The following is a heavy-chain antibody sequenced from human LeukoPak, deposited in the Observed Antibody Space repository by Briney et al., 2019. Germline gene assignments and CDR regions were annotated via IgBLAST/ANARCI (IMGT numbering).Heavy chain of an antibody. V-gene: IGHV3-7*01. CDR2: IKQDGSEK. CDR3: ARDHTVDGLVFDY. D-gene: IGHD6-19*01. J-gene: IGHJ4*02. Sequence: GGSLRLSCAASGFTFSDFWMNWVRQAPGKGLERVASIKQDGSEKYYVDSVKGRFSISRDNAKNSLHLQMNSLRAEDTAVYYCARDHTVDGLVFDYWGQGILVTVSS. CDR1: GFTFSDFW.